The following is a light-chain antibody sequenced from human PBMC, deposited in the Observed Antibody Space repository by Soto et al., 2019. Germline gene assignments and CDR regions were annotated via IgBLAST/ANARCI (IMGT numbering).Light chain of an antibody. CDR2: KAS. CDR1: QTISSW. J-gene: IGKJ1*01. V-gene: IGKV1-5*03. CDR3: QHYNSYSEA. Sequence: DIQMTQSPYTLSGSVGDRVTITCRAGQTISSWLAWYQQKPGKAPKLLIYKASTLKSGVPSRFSGSGSGTEFTLTISSLQPDDFATYYCQHYNSYSEAFGQGNKVEIK.